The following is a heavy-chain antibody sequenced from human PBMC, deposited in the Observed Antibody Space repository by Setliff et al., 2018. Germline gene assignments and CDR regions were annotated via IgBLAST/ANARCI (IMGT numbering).Heavy chain of an antibody. CDR1: GGSISSGGYY. V-gene: IGHV4-31*03. CDR3: ARGRAGHSGH. CDR2: IYYSGSTT. D-gene: IGHD6-19*01. Sequence: LSLTCTVSGGSISSGGYYWSWIRQHPGKGLEWIGYIYYSGSTTYYNPSLKSRVTISVDTSKNQFSLKLSSVTAADTAVYYCARGRAGHSGHWGQGTLVTVSS. J-gene: IGHJ4*02.